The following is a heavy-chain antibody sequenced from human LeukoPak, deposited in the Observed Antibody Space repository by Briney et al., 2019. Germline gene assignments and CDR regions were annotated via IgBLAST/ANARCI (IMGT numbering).Heavy chain of an antibody. CDR3: ARAKSDAFDI. CDR1: GFTFSSYS. V-gene: IGHV3-21*01. Sequence: PGGSLRLSCAASGFTFSSYSMNWVRQAPGKGLEWVSTISSSSYIYYADSVKGRFTISRDNAKNSLYLQMNSLRAEDTAVYYCARAKSDAFDIWGQGTMVTVSS. CDR2: ISSSSYI. J-gene: IGHJ3*02.